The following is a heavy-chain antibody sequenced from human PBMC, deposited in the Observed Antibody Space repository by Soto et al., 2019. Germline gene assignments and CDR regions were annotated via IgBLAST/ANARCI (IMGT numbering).Heavy chain of an antibody. Sequence: LSLTCTVSGGSISSGDYYWSWIRQPPGKGLEWIGYIYYSGSTYYNPSLKSRVTISVDTSKNQFSLKLSSVTAADTAVYYCARTLRSGWWYFDYWGQGTLVTVSS. V-gene: IGHV4-30-4*01. CDR3: ARTLRSGWWYFDY. CDR1: GGSISSGDYY. D-gene: IGHD6-19*01. CDR2: IYYSGST. J-gene: IGHJ4*02.